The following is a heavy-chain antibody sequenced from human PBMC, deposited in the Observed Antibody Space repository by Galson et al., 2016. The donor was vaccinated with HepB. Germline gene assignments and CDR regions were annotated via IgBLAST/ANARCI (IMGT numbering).Heavy chain of an antibody. J-gene: IGHJ3*01. CDR2: ITGRGTST. V-gene: IGHV3-23*01. CDR3: AKDPQWTTSSRGAFCV. Sequence: SLRLSCAASGFSFSSYAMSWVRQAPGKGLEWVSTITGRGTSTYYADSVEGRFTISRDNSKSTLYLQMNGLRAEDTAVYYCAKDPQWTTSSRGAFCVWGQGTMLTVFS. CDR1: GFSFSSYA. D-gene: IGHD6-6*01.